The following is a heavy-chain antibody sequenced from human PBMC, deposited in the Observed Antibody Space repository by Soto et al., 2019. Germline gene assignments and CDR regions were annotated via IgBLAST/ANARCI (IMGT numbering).Heavy chain of an antibody. CDR1: GGSFSGYY. CDR2: INHSGST. D-gene: IGHD3-22*01. J-gene: IGHJ4*02. CDR3: ASYDTSGYYV. V-gene: IGHV4-34*01. Sequence: QVQLQQWGAGLLKPSETLSLTCAVYGGSFSGYYWSWFRQPPGKGLEWIGEINHSGSTNYNPSFKSRVTISVDTRNYQFSLRLSSVTAADTAVYYCASYDTSGYYVGGQGTLVTVSS.